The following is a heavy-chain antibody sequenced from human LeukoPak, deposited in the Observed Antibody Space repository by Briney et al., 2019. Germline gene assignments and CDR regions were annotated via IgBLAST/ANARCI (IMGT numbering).Heavy chain of an antibody. J-gene: IGHJ6*03. Sequence: GGSLRLSCAASGFTFDDYAMHWVRQAPGKGLEWVSGISWNSGSIGYADSVKGRFTISRDNAKNSLYLQMNSLRAEDTAVYYCARERRIAAAGNGNYYYYYYMDVWGKGNTVTVSS. CDR2: ISWNSGSI. CDR3: ARERRIAAAGNGNYYYYYYMDV. V-gene: IGHV3-9*01. D-gene: IGHD6-13*01. CDR1: GFTFDDYA.